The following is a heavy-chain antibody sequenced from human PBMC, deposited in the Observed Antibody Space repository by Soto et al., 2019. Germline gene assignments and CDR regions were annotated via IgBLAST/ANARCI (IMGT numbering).Heavy chain of an antibody. CDR2: IYPGDSDT. J-gene: IGHJ3*01. Sequence: GESLKISCKGSGYSFAGYWIGWVRQMPGKGLDWMGVIYPGDSDTRYSPSFHGQATISADKSISTAYLQWSSLKASDTAMYFCARLPGVRGVFDGFNVWGQGTMVTVSS. CDR3: ARLPGVRGVFDGFNV. V-gene: IGHV5-51*01. D-gene: IGHD3-10*01. CDR1: GYSFAGYW.